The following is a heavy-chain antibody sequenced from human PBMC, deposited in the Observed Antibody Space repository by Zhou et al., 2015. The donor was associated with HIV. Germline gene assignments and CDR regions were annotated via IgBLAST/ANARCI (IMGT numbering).Heavy chain of an antibody. V-gene: IGHV3-30*18. CDR1: GFTFSTYA. Sequence: QVQLVESGGGVVQPGRSLRLSCAASGFTFSTYAMHWVRQAPGKGLEWVAVISYDGSQKYYGDSVKGRFTIARDNSKNTLYLQVNSLRTEDTAVYYCAKDRSGSSGYYHDAFDTWGQGTMVTVSS. D-gene: IGHD3-22*01. J-gene: IGHJ3*02. CDR3: AKDRSGSSGYYHDAFDT. CDR2: ISYDGSQK.